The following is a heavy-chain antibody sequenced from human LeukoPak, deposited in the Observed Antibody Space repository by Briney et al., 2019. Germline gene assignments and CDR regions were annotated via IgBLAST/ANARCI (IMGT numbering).Heavy chain of an antibody. J-gene: IGHJ2*01. CDR3: ARRHDTAMVSDL. V-gene: IGHV4-59*08. D-gene: IGHD5-18*01. Sequence: SETLCLTCTVSGGSISSYYWSWIRQPPGKGLEWIGYIYYSGSTNYNPSLKSRVTISVDTSKNQFSLKLRSVTAADTAVYYCARRHDTAMVSDLWGRGTLGSVSS. CDR2: IYYSGST. CDR1: GGSISSYY.